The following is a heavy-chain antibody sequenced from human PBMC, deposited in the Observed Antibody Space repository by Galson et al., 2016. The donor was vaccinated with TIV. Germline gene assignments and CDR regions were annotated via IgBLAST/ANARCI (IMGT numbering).Heavy chain of an antibody. V-gene: IGHV2-70*12. CDR2: IDWEDDK. CDR3: AHRGDGHNKIFDY. D-gene: IGHD5-24*01. J-gene: IGHJ4*02. Sequence: PALVKPTQTLTLTCSFSGFSLTTSGVGVGWIRQPPRKALEWLARIDWEDDKYYSTSLKTRLTVSKDTSKNQVVLKMTNMDPVDTATYYCAHRGDGHNKIFDYWGQGTLVTVSS. CDR1: GFSLTTSGVG.